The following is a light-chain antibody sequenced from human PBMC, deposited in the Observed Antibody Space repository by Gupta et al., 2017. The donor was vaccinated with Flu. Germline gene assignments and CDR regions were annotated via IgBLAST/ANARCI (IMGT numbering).Light chain of an antibody. J-gene: IGLJ3*02. Sequence: SSELTQDPDVSVALGQTVRITCQGDSLRSYYASWYQQKPGQAPVLVIYAKNNRPSGIPDRFSGSSSGNTASLTITGAQAEDEADYYCNSRDSSGNRVFGGGTKLTVL. CDR1: SLRSYY. V-gene: IGLV3-19*01. CDR2: AKN. CDR3: NSRDSSGNRV.